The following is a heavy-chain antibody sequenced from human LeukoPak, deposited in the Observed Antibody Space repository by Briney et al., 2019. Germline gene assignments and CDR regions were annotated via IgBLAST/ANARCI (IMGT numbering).Heavy chain of an antibody. CDR3: ARGLNYYDSSGNPFDY. Sequence: SVKVSCKASGGTFSSYAISWVRQAPGQGLEWMGRIIPILGIANYAQKLQGRVTITADKSTSTAYMELSSLRSEDTAVYYCARGLNYYDSSGNPFDYWGQGTLVTVSS. D-gene: IGHD3-22*01. J-gene: IGHJ4*02. V-gene: IGHV1-69*04. CDR2: IIPILGIA. CDR1: GGTFSSYA.